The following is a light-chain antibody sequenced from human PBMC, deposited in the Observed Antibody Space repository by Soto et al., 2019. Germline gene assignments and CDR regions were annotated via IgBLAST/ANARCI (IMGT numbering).Light chain of an antibody. CDR3: QQYGSSPRT. CDR2: DAS. J-gene: IGKJ1*01. Sequence: EIVLTQSPGTLSLSPGERATLSCRASQSVSSSYLAWYQQQPGQAPRLLMYDASSRATGIPDRFSGSGSGTDFTLTISRLEPEDFAVYFCQQYGSSPRTFGQGTKVEIK. CDR1: QSVSSSY. V-gene: IGKV3-20*01.